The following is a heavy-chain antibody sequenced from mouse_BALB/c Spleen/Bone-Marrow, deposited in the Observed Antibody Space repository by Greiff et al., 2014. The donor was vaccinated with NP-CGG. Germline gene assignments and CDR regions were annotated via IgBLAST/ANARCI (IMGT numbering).Heavy chain of an antibody. CDR1: GHTFTSYY. CDR2: IYPGNVNT. D-gene: IGHD2-3*01. J-gene: IGHJ3*01. V-gene: IGHV1S56*01. Sequence: VQLQQSGPELVKPGASVRISCKASGHTFTSYYIHWVKQRPGQGLEWIGWIYPGNVNTKYNEKFKGKATLTADKSSSTAYMQLSSLTSEDSAVYFCARGVTTGGFAYWGQGTLVTVSA. CDR3: ARGVTTGGFAY.